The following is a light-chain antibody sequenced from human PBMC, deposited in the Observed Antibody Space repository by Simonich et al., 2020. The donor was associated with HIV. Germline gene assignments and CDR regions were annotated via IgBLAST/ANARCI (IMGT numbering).Light chain of an antibody. CDR3: SSYARNNTWV. CDR1: SSAVGAYNY. CDR2: DVN. Sequence: QSALTQPASVSGSPGQSITISCTGTSSAVGAYNYVSWYQHHPGNAPKLIFYDVNKRHSGISKRFSASQSGNTASLTISWLQAEDEADYYCSSYARNNTWVFGGRTKLTVL. J-gene: IGLJ3*02. V-gene: IGLV2-14*03.